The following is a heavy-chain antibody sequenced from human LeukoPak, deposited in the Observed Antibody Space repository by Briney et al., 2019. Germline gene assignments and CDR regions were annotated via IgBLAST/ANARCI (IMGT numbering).Heavy chain of an antibody. Sequence: PGGSLRLSCAASGFTFSAYDMHWVRQVLGKGLEWVSGIDTAGDTYYPDSVKGRFTISRENAKNSLYLQMDNLRAGDTAVYYCARDYYYAAGDYFGMDVWGQGTTVTVSS. J-gene: IGHJ6*02. V-gene: IGHV3-13*01. CDR2: IDTAGDT. D-gene: IGHD3-10*01. CDR1: GFTFSAYD. CDR3: ARDYYYAAGDYFGMDV.